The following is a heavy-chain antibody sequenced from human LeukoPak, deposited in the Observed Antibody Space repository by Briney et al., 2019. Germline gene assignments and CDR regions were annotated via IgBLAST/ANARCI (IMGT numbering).Heavy chain of an antibody. CDR1: GYTFTSYG. J-gene: IGHJ6*02. CDR3: ARDLSYYDSNRGGVDV. V-gene: IGHV1-18*01. D-gene: IGHD3-22*01. CDR2: ISAYNGIT. Sequence: ASVKVSCKASGYTFTSYGISWVRQAPGQGLEWMGWISAYNGITNYAQKLQGRVTMTTDTSTSTAYMELRSLRSDDTAVYYCARDLSYYDSNRGGVDVWGQGTTVTVSS.